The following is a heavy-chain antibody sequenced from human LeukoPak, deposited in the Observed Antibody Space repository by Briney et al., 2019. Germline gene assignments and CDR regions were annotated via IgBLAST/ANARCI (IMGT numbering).Heavy chain of an antibody. J-gene: IGHJ4*02. D-gene: IGHD2-15*01. CDR1: GGSISSGGYY. CDR2: IYYSGST. V-gene: IGHV4-31*03. CDR3: ARDGRGGGLDY. Sequence: SQTLSLTCTVSGGSISSGGYYWSWIRQHPGKGLEWIGYIYYSGSTYYNPSLKSRVTISVDTSKNQFSLKLSYVTAADTAVYYCARDGRGGGLDYWGQGTLVTVSS.